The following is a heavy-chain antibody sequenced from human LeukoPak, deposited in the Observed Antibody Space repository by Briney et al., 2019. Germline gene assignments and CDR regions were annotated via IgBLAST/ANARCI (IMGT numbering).Heavy chain of an antibody. Sequence: ASETLSLTCAVYGGSFSGYYWSWIRQPPGKGLEWIGEINHSGSTNYNPSLKSRVTISVDTSKNQFSLKLSSVTAADTAIYYCAMYSSSSGWFDPWGLGTLVAVSS. CDR1: GGSFSGYY. D-gene: IGHD6-6*01. CDR2: INHSGST. V-gene: IGHV4-34*01. CDR3: AMYSSSSGWFDP. J-gene: IGHJ5*02.